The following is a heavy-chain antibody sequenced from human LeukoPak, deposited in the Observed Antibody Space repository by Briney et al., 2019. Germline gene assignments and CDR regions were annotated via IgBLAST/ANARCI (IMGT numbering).Heavy chain of an antibody. CDR1: GDSISGSTYY. D-gene: IGHD4-23*01. CDR2: IHYSGVT. J-gene: IGHJ2*01. V-gene: IGHV4-39*07. CDR3: ARDRYTVVSWYFDL. Sequence: SETLSLACTVSGDSISGSTYYWAWIRQPPGKGLEWIGSIHYSGVTQYNPSLKSRVTISVDMSKNQFSLKLSSVTAADTAVYYCARDRYTVVSWYFDLWGRGTLVTVSS.